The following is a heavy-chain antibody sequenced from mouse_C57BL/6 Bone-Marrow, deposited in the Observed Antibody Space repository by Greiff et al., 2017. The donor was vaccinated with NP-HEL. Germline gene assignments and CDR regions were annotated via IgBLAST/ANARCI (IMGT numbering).Heavy chain of an antibody. Sequence: DVQLVESGGDLVKPGGSLKLSCAASGFTFSSYGMSWVRQTPDKRLEWVATISSGGSYTYYPDSVKGRFTISRDNAKNTLYLQMSSLKSEDTAMYYCTRGLNYYAMDYWGQGTSVTVSS. CDR1: GFTFSSYG. CDR3: TRGLNYYAMDY. V-gene: IGHV5-6*01. CDR2: ISSGGSYT. J-gene: IGHJ4*01.